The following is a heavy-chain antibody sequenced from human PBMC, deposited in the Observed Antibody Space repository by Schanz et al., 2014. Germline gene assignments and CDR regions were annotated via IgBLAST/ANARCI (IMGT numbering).Heavy chain of an antibody. CDR2: ISYDGNEK. Sequence: QVQLVESGGGVVQPGGSLRLSCAASGFTFSTYGMHWVRQAPGKGLEWVAFISYDGNEKHYPDSVKGRFTISRDNSKSTLYLQMNSLRAEDTAEYYCAKGWGSSCHGCYFHYWGQGTLVTVSS. CDR3: AKGWGSSCHGCYFHY. V-gene: IGHV3-33*05. D-gene: IGHD6-13*01. J-gene: IGHJ4*02. CDR1: GFTFSTYG.